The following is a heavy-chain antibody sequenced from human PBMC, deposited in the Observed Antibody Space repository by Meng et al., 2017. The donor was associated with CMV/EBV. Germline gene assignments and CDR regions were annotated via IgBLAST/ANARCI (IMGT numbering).Heavy chain of an antibody. CDR2: IRYDGSNK. Sequence: GESLRLSCAASGFTFSSYGMHWVRQAPGKGLEWVAFIRYDGSNKYYADSVKGRFTISRDNSKNTLYLQMNSLRAEDTAVYYCAKDRSYYYYYGMDVWGQGTTVTVSS. V-gene: IGHV3-30*02. J-gene: IGHJ6*02. D-gene: IGHD1-26*01. CDR1: GFTFSSYG. CDR3: AKDRSYYYYYGMDV.